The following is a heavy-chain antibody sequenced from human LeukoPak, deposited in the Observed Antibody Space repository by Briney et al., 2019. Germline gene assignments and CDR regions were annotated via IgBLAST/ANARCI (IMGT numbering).Heavy chain of an antibody. J-gene: IGHJ4*02. V-gene: IGHV1-18*01. CDR3: ARVSGGIRVGSYFDY. D-gene: IGHD1-14*01. CDR2: TSGTGYNT. CDR1: GYTFSAYG. Sequence: ASVKVSCKASGYTFSAYGITWVRQAPGQGLEWMAWTSGTGYNTDYTQRFQGRVSVTTDTSTSTAFLEVRSLGSEDTAVYYCARVSGGIRVGSYFDYWGQGTLVTVSS.